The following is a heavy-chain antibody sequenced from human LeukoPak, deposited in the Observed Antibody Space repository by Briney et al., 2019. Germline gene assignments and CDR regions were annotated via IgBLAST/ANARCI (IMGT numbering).Heavy chain of an antibody. CDR1: GYTFTGYY. D-gene: IGHD3-10*01. CDR3: ASFRYGSGSYYEED. V-gene: IGHV1-2*02. CDR2: INPNSGGT. Sequence: GASVKVSCKASGYTFTGYYMHWVRQAPGQGLEWMGWINPNSGGTNYAQKFQGRVTMTRNTSISTAYMELSSLRSGDTAVYYCASFRYGSGSYYEEDWGQGTLVTVSS. J-gene: IGHJ4*02.